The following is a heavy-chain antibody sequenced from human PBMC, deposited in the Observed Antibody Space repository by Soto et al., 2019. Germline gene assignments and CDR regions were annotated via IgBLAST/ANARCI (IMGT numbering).Heavy chain of an antibody. J-gene: IGHJ4*02. Sequence: SVMVSCKASGYTFTGYYMHWVRQAPGQGLEWMGWINPNSGGANYAQKFQGRVTMTRDTSISTAYMELSRLRSDDTAVYYCARGLPRYSSSWYDYWGQGTLVTVSS. V-gene: IGHV1-2*02. CDR1: GYTFTGYY. CDR3: ARGLPRYSSSWYDY. D-gene: IGHD6-13*01. CDR2: INPNSGGA.